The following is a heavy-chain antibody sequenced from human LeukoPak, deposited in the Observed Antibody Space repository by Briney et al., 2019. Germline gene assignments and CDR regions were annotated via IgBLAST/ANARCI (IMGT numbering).Heavy chain of an antibody. D-gene: IGHD3-10*01. V-gene: IGHV4-59*03. CDR2: IYYSGST. CDR1: GGSTRNNY. Sequence: SETLSLTRTVSGGSTRNNYWSWIRQPPGKGREWNAYIYYSGSTNYNPSFRSRVTISVNTSQNQFSLNLSSVAAADTAVYYCGAHMVRGGKVFDIWGQGTMVTVSS. J-gene: IGHJ3*02. CDR3: GAHMVRGGKVFDI.